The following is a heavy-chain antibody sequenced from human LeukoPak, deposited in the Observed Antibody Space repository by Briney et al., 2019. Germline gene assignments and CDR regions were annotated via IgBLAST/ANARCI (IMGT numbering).Heavy chain of an antibody. V-gene: IGHV3-30-3*01. CDR2: ISYDGSNK. D-gene: IGHD2-15*01. CDR1: GFTFSSYA. Sequence: PGGSLRLSCAASGFTFSSYAMHWVRQAPGKGLEGVAVISYDGSNKYYADSVKGRFTISRDNSKNTLYLQMNSLRAEDTAVYYCARGVGFSHDAFDIWGQGTMVTVSS. J-gene: IGHJ3*02. CDR3: ARGVGFSHDAFDI.